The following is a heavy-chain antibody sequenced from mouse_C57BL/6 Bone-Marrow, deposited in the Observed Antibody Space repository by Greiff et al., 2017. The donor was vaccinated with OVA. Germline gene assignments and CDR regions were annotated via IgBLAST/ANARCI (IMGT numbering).Heavy chain of an antibody. Sequence: EVKLMESGGGLVKPGGSLKLSCAASGFTFSSYAMSWVRQTPEKRLEWVATISDGGSYTYYPDNVKGRFTISRYNANNNLYQQIIHLKSEDTALYYCARDPRTTVVAPYWYFDVWGTGTTVTVSS. V-gene: IGHV5-4*01. J-gene: IGHJ1*03. CDR3: ARDPRTTVVAPYWYFDV. CDR2: ISDGGSYT. D-gene: IGHD1-1*01. CDR1: GFTFSSYA.